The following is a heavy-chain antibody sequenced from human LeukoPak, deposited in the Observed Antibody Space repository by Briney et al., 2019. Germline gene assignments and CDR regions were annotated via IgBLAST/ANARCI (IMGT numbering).Heavy chain of an antibody. CDR1: GFIFSSYA. Sequence: GGSLRLSCAASGFIFSSYAMSWVRQAPGKGLEWVSTISGSGGSTYYADSVKGRFTISRDNSKNTLYLQMNSLRAEDTAVYYCAKDQGDGGDWFDPWGQGTLVTVSS. J-gene: IGHJ5*02. V-gene: IGHV3-23*01. CDR3: AKDQGDGGDWFDP. D-gene: IGHD2-21*01. CDR2: ISGSGGST.